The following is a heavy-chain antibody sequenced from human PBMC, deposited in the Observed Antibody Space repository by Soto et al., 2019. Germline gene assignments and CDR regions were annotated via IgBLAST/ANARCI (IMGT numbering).Heavy chain of an antibody. Sequence: XESLKVSWKCSGNRFTSYLISLVLQMPGKGLEWMGRIDPSDSYTNYSPSFQGHVTISADKSISTAYLQWSSLKASDTAMYYCARQGPLYYDFWSGYSYYYYYGMDVWGQGTTVTVSS. D-gene: IGHD3-3*01. CDR1: GNRFTSYL. CDR2: IDPSDSYT. V-gene: IGHV5-10-1*01. J-gene: IGHJ6*02. CDR3: ARQGPLYYDFWSGYSYYYYYGMDV.